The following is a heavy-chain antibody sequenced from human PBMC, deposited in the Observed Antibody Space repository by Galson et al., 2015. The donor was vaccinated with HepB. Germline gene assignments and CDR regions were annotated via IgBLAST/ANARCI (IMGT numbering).Heavy chain of an antibody. CDR3: ARGAGSIDY. CDR2: MNPSSGNT. CDR1: GYTFTNDD. Sequence: SVKVSCKASGYTFTNDDINWVRQAAGQGLEWMGWMNPSSGNTGFAQKFQGRVTLTRDTSISTAYMELSNPTSEDTAVYYCARGAGSIDYWGQGTLVTTSS. D-gene: IGHD1-14*01. J-gene: IGHJ4*02. V-gene: IGHV1-8*01.